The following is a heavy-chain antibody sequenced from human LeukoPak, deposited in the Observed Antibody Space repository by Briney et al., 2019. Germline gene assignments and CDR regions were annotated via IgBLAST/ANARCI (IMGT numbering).Heavy chain of an antibody. J-gene: IGHJ3*02. D-gene: IGHD3-16*01. V-gene: IGHV4-59*08. CDR3: ARHYGAFDI. Sequence: SETLSLTCTVSGGSISGYYWSWIRQPPGKGLEWIGYIYYSGSTNYNPSLKSRVTISVDTSKNQFSLKLSSVTAADTAVYYCARHYGAFDIWGQGTMVTVSS. CDR1: GGSISGYY. CDR2: IYYSGST.